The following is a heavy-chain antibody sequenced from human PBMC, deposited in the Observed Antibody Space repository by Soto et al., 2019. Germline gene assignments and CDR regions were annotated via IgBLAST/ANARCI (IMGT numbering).Heavy chain of an antibody. Sequence: PDGSLRLACAASGFTVTNYAMNCVRQAPGKALGWVSVISDSGGRTHYADSVQGRFAISRDNSKNTRYLQRSSVNAEDTAVYYCATDEFDSSSGELSTAQHFQHWGQGTLVTVSS. J-gene: IGHJ1*01. CDR2: ISDSGGRT. D-gene: IGHD3-10*01. V-gene: IGHV3-23*01. CDR1: GFTVTNYA. CDR3: ATDEFDSSSGELSTAQHFQH.